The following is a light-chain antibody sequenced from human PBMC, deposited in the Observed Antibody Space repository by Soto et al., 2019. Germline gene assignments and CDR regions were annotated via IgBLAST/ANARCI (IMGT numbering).Light chain of an antibody. CDR2: RAS. V-gene: IGKV3-15*01. Sequence: EIVMTQSPATLSASPGERATLSCRASQSISSNLAWYQQKLGQAPRLLIYRASTRATGIPARFSGSGSGTEFTLTISSLQSEDFALYYCHQYENWPQTFGQRDQGGYQ. J-gene: IGKJ1*01. CDR3: HQYENWPQT. CDR1: QSISSN.